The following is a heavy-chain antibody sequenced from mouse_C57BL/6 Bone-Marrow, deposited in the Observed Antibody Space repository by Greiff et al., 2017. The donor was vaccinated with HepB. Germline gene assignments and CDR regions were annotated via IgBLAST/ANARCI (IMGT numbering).Heavy chain of an antibody. V-gene: IGHV1-26*01. CDR1: GYTFTDYY. CDR3: ARLLPDFDY. D-gene: IGHD2-10*01. Sequence: EVQLQQSGPELVKPGASVKISCKASGYTFTDYYMNWVKQSHGKSLEWIGDINPNNGGTSYNQKFKGKATLTVDKSSSTAYMELRSLTSEDSAVYYCARLLPDFDYWGQGTTLTVSS. J-gene: IGHJ2*01. CDR2: INPNNGGT.